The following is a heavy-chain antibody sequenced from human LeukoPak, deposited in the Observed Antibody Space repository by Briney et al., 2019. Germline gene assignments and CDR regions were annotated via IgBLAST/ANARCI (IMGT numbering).Heavy chain of an antibody. D-gene: IGHD6-13*01. CDR1: GYPISGGYF. Sequence: SETLSLTCNVSGYPISGGYFWGWIRQPPGKGLEWIGSIYYSGSTYYNPSLKSRVTISVDTSKNQFSLKLSSVTAADTAVYYCARDGVAAATDYWGQGTLVTVSS. CDR2: IYYSGST. J-gene: IGHJ4*02. CDR3: ARDGVAAATDY. V-gene: IGHV4-38-2*02.